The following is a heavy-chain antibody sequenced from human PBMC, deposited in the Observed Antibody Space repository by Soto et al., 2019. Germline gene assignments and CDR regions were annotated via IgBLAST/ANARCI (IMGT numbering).Heavy chain of an antibody. CDR2: VSGSGLSQ. J-gene: IGHJ4*02. CDR3: AKDGTFSGNYYFDQ. CDR1: EFAFTAFA. Sequence: GGSLRLSCTASEFAFTAFAISWVRHAPGMGLEWVSGVSGSGLSQYYADSVKGRFTISRDNSNNTVYLQMNSLRAEDTAIYYCAKDGTFSGNYYFDQWGPGTLVTVSS. D-gene: IGHD1-26*01. V-gene: IGHV3-23*01.